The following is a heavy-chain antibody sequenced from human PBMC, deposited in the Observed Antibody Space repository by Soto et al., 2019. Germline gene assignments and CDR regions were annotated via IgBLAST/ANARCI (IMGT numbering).Heavy chain of an antibody. CDR1: GGSISSYY. J-gene: IGHJ5*02. CDR2: IYYSGST. CDR3: ARDRRGSRPSLPLDP. V-gene: IGHV4-59*01. Sequence: PSETLSLTCTVSGGSISSYYWSWIRQPPGKGLEWIGYIYYSGSTNYNPSLKSRVTISVDTSKNQFSLKLSSVTAADTAVYYCARDRRGSRPSLPLDPWGQGTLVTVSS. D-gene: IGHD6-6*01.